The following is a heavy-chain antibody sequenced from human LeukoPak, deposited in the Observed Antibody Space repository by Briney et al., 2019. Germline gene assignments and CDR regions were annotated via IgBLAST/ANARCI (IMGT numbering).Heavy chain of an antibody. V-gene: IGHV3-30-3*01. CDR2: ISYDGSNK. CDR1: GFTFSSYA. Sequence: PGGSLRLSCAASGFTFSSYAMHWVRQAPGKGLEWVAVISYDGSNKYYADSVKGRFTISRDNSKNTLYLQMNSLRAEDTAVYYCARDPGVRGVIEYYFDYWGQGTLVTVSS. CDR3: ARDPGVRGVIEYYFDY. J-gene: IGHJ4*02. D-gene: IGHD3-10*01.